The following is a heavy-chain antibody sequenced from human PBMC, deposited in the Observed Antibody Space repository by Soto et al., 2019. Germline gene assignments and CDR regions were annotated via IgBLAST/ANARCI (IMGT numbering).Heavy chain of an antibody. CDR3: TNIYIRVKNPFDI. CDR2: ISASGGST. D-gene: IGHD2-2*02. CDR1: GFTFSSSA. J-gene: IGHJ3*02. V-gene: IGHV3-23*01. Sequence: EVQLLESGGGLVQPGGSLRLSCAASGFTFSSSAMSWVRQAPGKGLEWISGISASGGSTYYADSVKGRFTISRDKSQNTLYLQMNSLRAEDTAVYYCTNIYIRVKNPFDIWGQGTMVTVSS.